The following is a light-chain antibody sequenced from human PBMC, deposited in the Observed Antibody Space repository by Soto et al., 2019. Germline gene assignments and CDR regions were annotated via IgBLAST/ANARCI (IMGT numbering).Light chain of an antibody. CDR3: SSYTSSNTRQIV. CDR2: DVS. Sequence: QSVLTQPASVSGSPGQSITISCTGTSSDVGGYNYVSWYQHHPGKAPKLTIYDVSNRPSGVSIRFSGSKSDNTASLTISGLQPEDEADYHCSSYTSSNTRQIVFGTGTKVTLL. J-gene: IGLJ1*01. V-gene: IGLV2-14*03. CDR1: SSDVGGYNY.